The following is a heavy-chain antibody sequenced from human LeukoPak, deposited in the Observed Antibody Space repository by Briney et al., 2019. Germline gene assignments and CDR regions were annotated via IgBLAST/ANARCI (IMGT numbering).Heavy chain of an antibody. J-gene: IGHJ4*02. D-gene: IGHD3-9*01. CDR2: IYSGGST. Sequence: GGSLRLSCAASGFTVSSNYMSWVRQAPGKGLEWVSVIYSGGSTYYADSVKGRFTISRDNSKNTLYLQMNSLRAEDTAVYYCARVAMYYDILTGYYKVGDYWGQGTLVTVSS. CDR3: ARVAMYYDILTGYYKVGDY. V-gene: IGHV3-53*01. CDR1: GFTVSSNY.